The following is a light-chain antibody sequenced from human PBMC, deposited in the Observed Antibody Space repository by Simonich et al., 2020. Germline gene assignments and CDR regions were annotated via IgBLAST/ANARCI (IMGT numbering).Light chain of an antibody. CDR2: EGS. CDR3: CSYAGSSTVV. CDR1: SSDVGSYNL. V-gene: IGLV2-23*01. J-gene: IGLJ2*01. Sequence: QSALTQPASVSGSPGQSITISCTGTSSDVGSYNLVSWYQQHPGKAPKLMIYEGSKRPSGLSNRFSGSKSGKTASLTISGLQAEDEADYYCCSYAGSSTVVFGGGTKLTVL.